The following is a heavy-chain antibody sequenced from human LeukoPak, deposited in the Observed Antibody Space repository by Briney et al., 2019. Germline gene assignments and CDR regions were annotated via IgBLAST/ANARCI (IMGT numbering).Heavy chain of an antibody. D-gene: IGHD6-13*01. CDR3: ARGAPGIAAADLDY. CDR2: IKQDGSEK. CDR1: GFTFSSYW. J-gene: IGHJ4*02. Sequence: PGGSLRLSCAASGFTFSSYWMSWVRQAPGKGLEWVANIKQDGSEKYYVDSVKGRFTISRDNAKNSLYLQMNSLRAEDMAVYYCARGAPGIAAADLDYWGQGTLVTVSS. V-gene: IGHV3-7*01.